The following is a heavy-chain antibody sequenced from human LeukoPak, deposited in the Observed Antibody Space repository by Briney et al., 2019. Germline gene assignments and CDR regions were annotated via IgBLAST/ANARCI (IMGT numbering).Heavy chain of an antibody. CDR1: RYTFTGYY. Sequence: ASVKISCKASRYTFTGYYMHWVRQAPGQGLEWMGWINPNSGDTNYAQNFQGRATMTRDTSISTAYMELSSLRSDDTAVYYCARARGSYSFDYWGQGTLVTVSS. V-gene: IGHV1-2*02. J-gene: IGHJ4*02. D-gene: IGHD1-26*01. CDR3: ARARGSYSFDY. CDR2: INPNSGDT.